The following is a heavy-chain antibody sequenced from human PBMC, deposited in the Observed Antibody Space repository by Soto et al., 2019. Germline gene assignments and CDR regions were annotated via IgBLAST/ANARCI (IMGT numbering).Heavy chain of an antibody. CDR2: IIPILGIA. V-gene: IGHV1-69*04. CDR3: ARDQNKSHLFDY. CDR1: GGTFSSYT. J-gene: IGHJ4*02. Sequence: SVKVYCKASGGTFSSYTISCGRQAPGQGLEWMGRIIPILGIANYAQKFQGRVTITADKSTSTAYMELSSLRSEDTAVYYYARDQNKSHLFDYWRQGTLVTVSS.